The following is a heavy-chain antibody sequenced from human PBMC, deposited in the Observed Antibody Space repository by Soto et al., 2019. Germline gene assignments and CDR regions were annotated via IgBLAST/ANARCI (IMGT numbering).Heavy chain of an antibody. J-gene: IGHJ6*02. V-gene: IGHV1-2*02. Sequence: ASVKVSCNASGYTFTGYYMHWVRQAPGQGLEWMGWINPNSGGTNYAQKLQGRVNMTRDTSISTAYMELSRLRSDDTAVYYCARLDYYYDSSGPDDGMDVCGQGTTVT. CDR1: GYTFTGYY. CDR2: INPNSGGT. CDR3: ARLDYYYDSSGPDDGMDV. D-gene: IGHD3-22*01.